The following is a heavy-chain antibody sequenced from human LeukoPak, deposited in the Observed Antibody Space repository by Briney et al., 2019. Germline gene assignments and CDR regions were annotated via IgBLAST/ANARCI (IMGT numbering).Heavy chain of an antibody. Sequence: GGSLRLSCVVSGFTVGSYWMTWVRQAPGKGLEWVANINQDGSGKYYVDSVKGRFTISRDNAKNSLYLQMNSLRVEDTAVYYCARDSSMDYWGQGTLVTVSS. CDR2: INQDGSGK. J-gene: IGHJ4*02. CDR3: ARDSSMDY. CDR1: GFTVGSYW. V-gene: IGHV3-7*01. D-gene: IGHD2-8*01.